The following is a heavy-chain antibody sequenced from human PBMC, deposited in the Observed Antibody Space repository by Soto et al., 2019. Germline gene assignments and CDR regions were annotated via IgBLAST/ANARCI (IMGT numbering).Heavy chain of an antibody. Sequence: QVQLVQSGAEVKKPGASVKVSCKASGYTFTDYFIHWVRQAPGQGFEWMGWINPNSRGTNYAQKFQGRVTMTRDTSNNTAYMELRGLRSDDTAVYYCASVTLKAGNWFDPWGQGTLVTVSS. CDR1: GYTFTDYF. J-gene: IGHJ5*02. D-gene: IGHD2-21*02. CDR3: ASVTLKAGNWFDP. V-gene: IGHV1-2*02. CDR2: INPNSRGT.